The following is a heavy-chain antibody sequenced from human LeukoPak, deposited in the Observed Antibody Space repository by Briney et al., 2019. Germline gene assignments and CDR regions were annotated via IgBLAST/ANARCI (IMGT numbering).Heavy chain of an antibody. D-gene: IGHD6-19*01. J-gene: IGHJ4*02. CDR3: ASGGPGEEQWLVPAY. CDR2: INTNTGNP. Sequence: AASVKVSCKASGYTFTSYAMNWVRQAPGQGLEWMGWINTNTGNPTYAQGFTGRFVFSLDTSVSTAYLQISSLKAEDTAVYYCASGGPGEEQWLVPAYWGQGTLVTVSS. CDR1: GYTFTSYA. V-gene: IGHV7-4-1*02.